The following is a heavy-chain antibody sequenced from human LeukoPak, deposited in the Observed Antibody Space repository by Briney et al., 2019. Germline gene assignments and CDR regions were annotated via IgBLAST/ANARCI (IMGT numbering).Heavy chain of an antibody. CDR1: GGTFNNYA. CDR2: IIPIFDTA. D-gene: IGHD2-2*01. J-gene: IGHJ5*02. V-gene: IGHV1-69*13. Sequence: GASVKVSCKASGGTFNNYAFSWVRQAPGQGLEWMGGIIPIFDTAHYAQKFQGRVTITADESTSTAYMELSSLRSEDTAVYYCARDWGSSSTSPEDWFDPWGQGTLVTVSS. CDR3: ARDWGSSSTSPEDWFDP.